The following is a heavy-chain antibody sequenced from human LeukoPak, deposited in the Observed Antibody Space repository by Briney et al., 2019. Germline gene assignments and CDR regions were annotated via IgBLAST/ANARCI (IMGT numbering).Heavy chain of an antibody. CDR1: GFTFSSYA. D-gene: IGHD2-15*01. Sequence: PGGSLRLSCAGSGFTFSSYAMSWVRRAPGKGLEWVSAISGSGGSTYYADSVKSRFTISTDNSKNTLYLQMNSRRAEDTAVYYCAKAVAATEYYYYYGMDVWGQGTTVTVSS. CDR3: AKAVAATEYYYYYGMDV. J-gene: IGHJ6*02. CDR2: ISGSGGST. V-gene: IGHV3-23*01.